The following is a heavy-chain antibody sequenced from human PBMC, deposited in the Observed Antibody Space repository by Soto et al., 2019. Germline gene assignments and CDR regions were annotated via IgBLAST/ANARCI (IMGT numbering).Heavy chain of an antibody. CDR2: IFYTGST. J-gene: IGHJ4*02. V-gene: IGHV4-59*01. Sequence: QVQLQESGPGLVKPSQTLSLTCTVSGGYIHDYYWVWIRQPPGKGLEWIGSIFYTGSTDYNPSLKSRVTLSLATSKNQFSLNLSSVTAADTAVYYCARVNRGAFDHWGQGALVTVSS. CDR3: ARVNRGAFDH. CDR1: GGYIHDYY.